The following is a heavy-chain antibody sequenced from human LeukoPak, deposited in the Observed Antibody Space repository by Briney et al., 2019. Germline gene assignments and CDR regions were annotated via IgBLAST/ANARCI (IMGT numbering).Heavy chain of an antibody. D-gene: IGHD5-12*01. V-gene: IGHV3-23*01. CDR1: GLTFSSYA. J-gene: IGHJ4*02. CDR3: AKDPRVATIEIFDY. CDR2: ISGGGGVT. Sequence: GGSMRLSCAAAGLTFSSYAMSWVRQAPGKGLEWVSSISGGGGVTYYADSVKGRFTISRDNSKNTVYLQMNSLRAEDTAVYYCAKDPRVATIEIFDYWGQGTLVTVSS.